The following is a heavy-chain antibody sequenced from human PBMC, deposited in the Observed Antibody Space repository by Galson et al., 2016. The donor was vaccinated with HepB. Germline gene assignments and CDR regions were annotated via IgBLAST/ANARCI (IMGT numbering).Heavy chain of an antibody. CDR1: GFTFSTYA. Sequence: SLRLSCAGSGFTFSTYAVNWVRQAPGKGLEWVSGISGSGGRTYYADSVKGRFTISRDDSKNTVYLQMNSLRVEDKAIYYCAREGFNAFDVWGQGTVVTISS. D-gene: IGHD3-3*01. CDR2: ISGSGGRT. CDR3: AREGFNAFDV. V-gene: IGHV3-23*01. J-gene: IGHJ3*01.